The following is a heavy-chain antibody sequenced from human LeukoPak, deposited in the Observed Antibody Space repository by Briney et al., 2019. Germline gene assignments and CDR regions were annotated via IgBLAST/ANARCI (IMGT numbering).Heavy chain of an antibody. Sequence: GGSLRLSCAASGFTFSSYWMSWVRQAPGKGLEWVANIKQDGSEKYYVDSVKGRFTISRDNAKNSLYLQMNSLRAEDTAVYYCARDGGYYDYVWGSYRAGAGVDYWGQGTLVTVSS. J-gene: IGHJ4*02. CDR2: IKQDGSEK. CDR1: GFTFSSYW. D-gene: IGHD3-16*02. CDR3: ARDGGYYDYVWGSYRAGAGVDY. V-gene: IGHV3-7*01.